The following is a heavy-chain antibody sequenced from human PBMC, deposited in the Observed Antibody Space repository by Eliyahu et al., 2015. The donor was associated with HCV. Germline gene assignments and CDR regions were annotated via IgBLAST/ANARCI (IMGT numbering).Heavy chain of an antibody. J-gene: IGHJ6*03. Sequence: QVQLVQSGAEVKKPGSSVKVSCKASGGTFSSYAISWVRQAPGQGLEWMGGIIPIFGTANYAQKFQGRVTITADESTSTAYMELSSLRSEDTAVYYCARDIRSGEYSSSSVYYYYYMDVWGKGTTVTVSS. CDR2: IIPIFGTA. CDR1: GGTFSSYA. D-gene: IGHD6-6*01. CDR3: ARDIRSGEYSSSSVYYYYYMDV. V-gene: IGHV1-69*01.